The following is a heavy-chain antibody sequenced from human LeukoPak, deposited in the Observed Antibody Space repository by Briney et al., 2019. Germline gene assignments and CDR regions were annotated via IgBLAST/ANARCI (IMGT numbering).Heavy chain of an antibody. J-gene: IGHJ5*02. CDR3: ARDRRFGESPSWFDP. CDR2: ISYDGSNK. CDR1: GFTFSSYA. V-gene: IGHV3-30-3*01. Sequence: GGSLRLSCAASGFTFSSYAMHWVRQAPGKGLEWVAVISYDGSNKYYADSVKGRFTISRDNSKNTLYLQMNSLRAEDTAVYYCARDRRFGESPSWFDPWGQGTLVTVSS. D-gene: IGHD3-10*01.